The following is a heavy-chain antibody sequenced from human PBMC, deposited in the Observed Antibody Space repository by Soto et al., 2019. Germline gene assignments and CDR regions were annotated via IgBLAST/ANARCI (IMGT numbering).Heavy chain of an antibody. Sequence: GGSLRLSCEASGFVFSSSGFHWVRQAPGKGPEWVSVIWYDGSKKYYADSVKGRFTISRDDSKNTLYLQMNSLRPEDTAVYYCARDSAGYCSGGSCKTYYYYGMDVWGQGTTVTSP. V-gene: IGHV3-33*01. D-gene: IGHD2-15*01. CDR1: GFVFSSSG. CDR2: IWYDGSKK. CDR3: ARDSAGYCSGGSCKTYYYYGMDV. J-gene: IGHJ6*02.